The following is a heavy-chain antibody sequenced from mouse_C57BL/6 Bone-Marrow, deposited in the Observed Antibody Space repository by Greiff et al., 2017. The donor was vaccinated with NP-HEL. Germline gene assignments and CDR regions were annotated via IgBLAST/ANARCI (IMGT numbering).Heavy chain of an antibody. V-gene: IGHV14-2*01. Sequence: VQLKESGAELVKPGASVKLSCTASGFNIKDYYMHWVKQRTEQGLEWIGRIDPEDGETKYAPKFQGKATMTADTSSNTAYLQHRSLTSEDTAVYYCARSTNWVLYYFDYWGQGTTLTVSS. CDR1: GFNIKDYY. CDR2: IDPEDGET. J-gene: IGHJ2*01. CDR3: ARSTNWVLYYFDY. D-gene: IGHD4-1*01.